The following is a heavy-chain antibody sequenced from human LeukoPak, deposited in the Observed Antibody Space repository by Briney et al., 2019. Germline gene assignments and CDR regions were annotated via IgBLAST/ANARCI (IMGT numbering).Heavy chain of an antibody. D-gene: IGHD2-8*01. V-gene: IGHV1-46*01. CDR1: GYTFTSYH. CDR3: ARDYVDDIPMIKDY. CDR2: INLSGGST. Sequence: ASVKVSCKASGYTFTSYHMHWVRQAPGQGLEWMGKINLSGGSTTYAQKFQGRVTMTRDTSASTVYMELSSLRSEDTAVYYCARDYVDDIPMIKDYWGQGTLVTVSS. J-gene: IGHJ4*02.